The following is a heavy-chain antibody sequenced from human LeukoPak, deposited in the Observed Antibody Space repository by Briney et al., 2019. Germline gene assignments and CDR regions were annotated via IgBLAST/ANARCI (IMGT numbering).Heavy chain of an antibody. D-gene: IGHD5-18*01. CDR3: ARDIGYKPKNWFDP. Sequence: VASVKVSCKASGYTFTGYYMHWVRQAPGQGLEWMGWINPNSGGTNYAQKFQGRVTMTRDTSISTAYMELSRLRSDDTAVYCCARDIGYKPKNWFDPWGQGTLVTVSS. V-gene: IGHV1-2*02. J-gene: IGHJ5*02. CDR1: GYTFTGYY. CDR2: INPNSGGT.